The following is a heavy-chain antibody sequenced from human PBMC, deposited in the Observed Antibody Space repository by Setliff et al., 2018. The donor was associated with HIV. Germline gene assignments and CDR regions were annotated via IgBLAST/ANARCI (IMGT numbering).Heavy chain of an antibody. J-gene: IGHJ4*02. D-gene: IGHD6-19*01. Sequence: SETLSLTCAVYGGSFSGYHWNWIRQPPGKGLEWIGEINHRGSTNYNPSLKSRVTVSVDTSKNQFSLRLTSVTAADTAVYYCARGVRDNSGWSSYYFDYWGQGTLVTVSS. V-gene: IGHV4-34*01. CDR3: ARGVRDNSGWSSYYFDY. CDR2: INHRGST. CDR1: GGSFSGYH.